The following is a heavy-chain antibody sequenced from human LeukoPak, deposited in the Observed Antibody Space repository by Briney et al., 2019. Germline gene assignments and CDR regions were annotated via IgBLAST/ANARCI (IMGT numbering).Heavy chain of an antibody. J-gene: IGHJ6*03. CDR2: FSGSGCST. CDR3: ARDPGHCSSTSCRDYYYYMDV. V-gene: IGHV3-23*01. D-gene: IGHD2-2*01. CDR1: GFTFSSLA. Sequence: GSLRPPWSAPGFTFSSLAMSWVRQAPGEGLGVGSAFSGSGCSTYYADSVKGRFTISRDNSKNTLYLQMNSLRAEDTAVYYCARDPGHCSSTSCRDYYYYMDVWGKGTTVTVSS.